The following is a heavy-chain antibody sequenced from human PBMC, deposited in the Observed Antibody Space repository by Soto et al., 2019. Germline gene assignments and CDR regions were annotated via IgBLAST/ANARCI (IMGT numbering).Heavy chain of an antibody. CDR2: ISSTTNYI. CDR3: ARESEELTSNFDY. J-gene: IGHJ4*02. Sequence: GGSLRLSCAASGFTFTRYSMNWVRQAPGKGLEWVSSISSTTNYIYYGDSMKGRFTISRDNAKNSLYLEMNSLRAEDTAVYYCARESEELTSNFDYWGQGTLVTVSA. D-gene: IGHD1-26*01. CDR1: GFTFTRYS. V-gene: IGHV3-21*06.